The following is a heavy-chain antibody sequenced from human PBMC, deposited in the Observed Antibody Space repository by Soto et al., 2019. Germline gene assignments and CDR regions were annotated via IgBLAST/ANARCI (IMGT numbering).Heavy chain of an antibody. J-gene: IGHJ4*02. V-gene: IGHV3-9*01. CDR1: GFTFDDYA. Sequence: PGGSLRLSCAASGFTFDDYAMHWVRQAPGKGLEWVSGISWNSGSIGYADSVKGRFTISRDNAKNSLFLQMNSLRAEDTALYYCAKGGPGKWGYCSSTSCYVNSFDYWGQGTLVTVSS. D-gene: IGHD2-2*01. CDR3: AKGGPGKWGYCSSTSCYVNSFDY. CDR2: ISWNSGSI.